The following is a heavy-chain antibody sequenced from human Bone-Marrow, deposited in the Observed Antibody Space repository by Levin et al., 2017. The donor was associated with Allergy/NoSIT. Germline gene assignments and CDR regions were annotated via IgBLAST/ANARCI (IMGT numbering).Heavy chain of an antibody. Sequence: ASVKVSCKASGYTFNIYGLSWVRQAPGQGLEWMGWISGYNGNTEYAKKFQDRLTMTTDTSTTTVYMELRRLRADDTAVYYCARVDYSDSGAYHAYWGQGTLVTVSS. CDR1: GYTFNIYG. D-gene: IGHD3-22*01. CDR3: ARVDYSDSGAYHAY. CDR2: ISGYNGNT. J-gene: IGHJ4*02. V-gene: IGHV1-18*01.